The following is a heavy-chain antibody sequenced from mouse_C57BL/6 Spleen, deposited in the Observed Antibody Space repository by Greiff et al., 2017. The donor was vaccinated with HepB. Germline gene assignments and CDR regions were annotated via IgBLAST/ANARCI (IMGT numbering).Heavy chain of an antibody. J-gene: IGHJ4*01. CDR3: SRLGYDYDAAMDY. CDR2: INPSSGYT. CDR1: GYTFTSYW. Sequence: QVQLQQSGAELAKPGASVKLSCKASGYTFTSYWMHWVKQRPGQGLEWIGYINPSSGYTKYNQKFKDKATLTADKSSSTAYMQLSSLTYEDSAVYYCSRLGYDYDAAMDYWGQGTSVTVSS. V-gene: IGHV1-7*01. D-gene: IGHD2-4*01.